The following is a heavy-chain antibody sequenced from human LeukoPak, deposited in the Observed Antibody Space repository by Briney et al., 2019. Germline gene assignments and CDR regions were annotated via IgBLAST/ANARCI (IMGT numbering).Heavy chain of an antibody. D-gene: IGHD6-19*01. Sequence: GGSLRLSCAASGFTFSTYGMSWVRQAPGKGLEWVSSISSSSSYIYYADSVKGRFTISRDNAKNSLYLQMNSLRAEDTAVYYCARDTSSGWYVGYYYYYYMDVWGKGTTVTVSS. V-gene: IGHV3-21*01. J-gene: IGHJ6*03. CDR3: ARDTSSGWYVGYYYYYYMDV. CDR2: ISSSSSYI. CDR1: GFTFSTYG.